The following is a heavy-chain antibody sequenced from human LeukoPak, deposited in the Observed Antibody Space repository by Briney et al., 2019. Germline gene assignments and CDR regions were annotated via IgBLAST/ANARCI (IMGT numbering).Heavy chain of an antibody. CDR2: IYSGGST. V-gene: IGHV3-53*01. CDR1: GFPFSSYW. D-gene: IGHD6-6*01. J-gene: IGHJ5*02. Sequence: GGSLRLSCVASGFPFSSYWMTWVRQAPGKGLEWVSVIYSGGSTYYADSVKGRFTISRDNSKNTLYLQMNSLRAEDTAVYYCARDWYSSSAGLDPWGQGTLVTVSS. CDR3: ARDWYSSSAGLDP.